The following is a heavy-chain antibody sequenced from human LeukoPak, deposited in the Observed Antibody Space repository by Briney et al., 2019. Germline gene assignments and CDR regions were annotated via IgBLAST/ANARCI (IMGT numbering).Heavy chain of an antibody. CDR3: ARLDV. CDR1: GGSISGYY. V-gene: IGHV4-59*01. Sequence: PSETLSLTCTVSGGSISGYYWSWIRQPPGKGLEWIGYIYSSGSTNYNPSLKSRVTISVDTSKNQFSLKLNSVTAADTAVYFCARLDVWGKGTTVTVSS. J-gene: IGHJ6*04. CDR2: IYSSGST.